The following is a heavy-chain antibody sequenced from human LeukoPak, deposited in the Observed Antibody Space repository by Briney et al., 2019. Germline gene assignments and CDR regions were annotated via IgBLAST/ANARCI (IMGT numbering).Heavy chain of an antibody. D-gene: IGHD2-15*01. CDR2: INPNSGGT. CDR3: EVVAATSGVNYFDY. CDR1: GYTSTGYY. Sequence: ASVKVSCKASGYTSTGYYMHWVRQAPGQGLEWMGWINPNSGGTSYAQKFQGRVTMTRDTSTSTVYMELSSLRSEDTAVYYCEVVAATSGVNYFDYWGQGTLVTVSS. V-gene: IGHV1-2*02. J-gene: IGHJ4*02.